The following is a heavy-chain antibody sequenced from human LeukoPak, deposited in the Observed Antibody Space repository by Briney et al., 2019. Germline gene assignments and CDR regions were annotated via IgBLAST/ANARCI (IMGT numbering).Heavy chain of an antibody. D-gene: IGHD3-10*01. CDR2: IYHSGST. V-gene: IGHV4-38-2*02. CDR3: ARSAHYYYGSGSYYRDAFDI. CDR1: GYSISSGYY. J-gene: IGHJ3*02. Sequence: SETLSLTCTVSGYSISSGYYWGWTRQPPGKGLEWIGSIYHSGSTYYNPSLKSRLTISVDTSKNQFSLNLSSVTAADTAVYYCARSAHYYYGSGSYYRDAFDIWGQGTMVTVSS.